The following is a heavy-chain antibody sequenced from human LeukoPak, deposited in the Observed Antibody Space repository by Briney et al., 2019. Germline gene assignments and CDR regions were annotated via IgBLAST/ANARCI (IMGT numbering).Heavy chain of an antibody. D-gene: IGHD1-26*01. Sequence: PSETLSLTCTASGGSISSSSYYWGWIRQHPGKGLEWIGYIYYSGSASYNPSLKSRVTISVDTSKNQFSLKLSSVTAGDTAVYYCANGGNSGSYFEDWGQGVLVTVSS. CDR1: GGSISSSSYY. V-gene: IGHV4-31*03. J-gene: IGHJ4*02. CDR3: ANGGNSGSYFED. CDR2: IYYSGSA.